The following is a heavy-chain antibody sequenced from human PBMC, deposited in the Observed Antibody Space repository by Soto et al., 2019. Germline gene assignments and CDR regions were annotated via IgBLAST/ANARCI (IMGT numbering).Heavy chain of an antibody. J-gene: IGHJ6*02. CDR1: GYTFNGYG. Sequence: ASVKVSCKASGYTFNGYGITWVRQAPGQGLEWMGWISAYHGNTNYAQQLQGRVTMTADTSTSTAYMELRSLRSDDTAVYYCAREGQAPYYYYGMDVWGQGTAVTVSS. CDR3: AREGQAPYYYYGMDV. V-gene: IGHV1-18*01. CDR2: ISAYHGNT.